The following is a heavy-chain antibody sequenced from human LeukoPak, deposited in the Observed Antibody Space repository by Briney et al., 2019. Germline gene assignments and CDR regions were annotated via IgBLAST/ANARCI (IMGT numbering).Heavy chain of an antibody. V-gene: IGHV3-74*01. CDR3: AREYYGILTGYYLDV. D-gene: IGHD3-9*01. J-gene: IGHJ6*03. CDR2: INSDADKT. CDR1: GFTFTGYW. Sequence: PGGSLRLSCAASGFTFTGYWMHWVRQAPGKGLVWVSRINSDADKTGYAEAVKGRFTISRDNAKKTLYLEMNSLRVEDTAVYYCAREYYGILTGYYLDVWGQGTTVTVSS.